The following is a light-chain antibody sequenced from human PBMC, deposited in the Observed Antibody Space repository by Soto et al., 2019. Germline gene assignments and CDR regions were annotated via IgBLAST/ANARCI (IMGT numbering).Light chain of an antibody. Sequence: DIQMTQSPSTLSASVGDRVTITCRASQDINRWLAWYQQKPGKAPKILIYNADTLESGVPSRFSGSGSGTEFTLTITSVQPDDFATYYCQQYNSYPWTFGQGTKVGIK. CDR2: NAD. V-gene: IGKV1-5*01. CDR3: QQYNSYPWT. J-gene: IGKJ1*01. CDR1: QDINRW.